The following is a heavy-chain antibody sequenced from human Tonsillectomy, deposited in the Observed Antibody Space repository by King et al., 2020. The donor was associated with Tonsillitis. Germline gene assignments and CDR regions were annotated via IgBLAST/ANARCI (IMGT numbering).Heavy chain of an antibody. CDR3: APESPFPVVVAATPFDY. V-gene: IGHV3-48*01. CDR1: GFTFSDYS. J-gene: IGHJ4*02. D-gene: IGHD2-15*01. Sequence: VQLVESGGGLVQPGGSLRLSCAASGFTFSDYSMIWVRQAPGKGLEWVSYISRSSSTMYYADSVKGRFTISRDNAKNSLYLQMNSLRTEDTAVYYCAPESPFPVVVAATPFDYWGQGTLVTVSS. CDR2: ISRSSSTM.